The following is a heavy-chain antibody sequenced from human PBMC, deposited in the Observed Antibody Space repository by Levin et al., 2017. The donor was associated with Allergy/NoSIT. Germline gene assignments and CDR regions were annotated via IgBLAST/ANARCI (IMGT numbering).Heavy chain of an antibody. D-gene: IGHD3-3*01. J-gene: IGHJ6*02. CDR2: IYPGDSDT. Sequence: SGGSLRLSCKGSGYSFTSYWIGWVRQMPGKGLEWMGIIYPGDSDTRYSPSFQGQVTISADKSISTAYLQWSSLKASDTAMYYCARFLVWSGNLLGMDVWGQGTTVTVSS. CDR3: ARFLVWSGNLLGMDV. V-gene: IGHV5-51*01. CDR1: GYSFTSYW.